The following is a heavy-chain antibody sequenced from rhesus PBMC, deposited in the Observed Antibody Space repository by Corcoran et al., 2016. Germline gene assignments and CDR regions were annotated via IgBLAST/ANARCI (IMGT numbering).Heavy chain of an antibody. Sequence: QLQESGPGLVKPSETLSLTCAVSGGSFSGGYDWSWIRQPPGKGLEGIGYIYGSGVCTNYNPAPRIRGSISKDPSKSLISLKLSSVCAACTVVYFGAGHQSGGCSGISCYGDRFDVWGPGVLVTVSS. V-gene: IGHV4-76*01. CDR3: AGHQSGGCSGISCYGDRFDV. CDR2: IYGSGVCT. J-gene: IGHJ5-1*01. CDR1: GGSFSGGYD. D-gene: IGHD2-27*01.